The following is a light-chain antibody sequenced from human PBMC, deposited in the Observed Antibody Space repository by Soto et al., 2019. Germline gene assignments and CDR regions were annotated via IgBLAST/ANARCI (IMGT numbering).Light chain of an antibody. CDR2: EVS. V-gene: IGLV1-40*01. CDR1: SSNIGRGYA. J-gene: IGLJ1*01. Sequence: QAVVTQPPSVSGAPGQRVTISCTGSSSNIGRGYAVHWYQQVLGSAPKLLIHEVSKRPSGVTDRFSGSKSGNTASLTVSGLQPEDEADYYCSSYAGRTLYVFGTGTKVTVL. CDR3: SSYAGRTLYV.